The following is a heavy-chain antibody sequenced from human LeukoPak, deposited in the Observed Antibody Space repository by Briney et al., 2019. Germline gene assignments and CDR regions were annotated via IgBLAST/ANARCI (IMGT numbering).Heavy chain of an antibody. CDR3: AREFNVIGNFDY. Sequence: KTGGSLRLSCAASGFTFSSYAMNWVRQAPGKGLEWVASIYLSGNFISYADSVKGRFTISRDNANNSVYLQMSSLTVDDTAVYYCAREFNVIGNFDYWGQGTLVTVSS. CDR1: GFTFSSYA. D-gene: IGHD3-10*01. V-gene: IGHV3-21*01. CDR2: IYLSGNFI. J-gene: IGHJ4*02.